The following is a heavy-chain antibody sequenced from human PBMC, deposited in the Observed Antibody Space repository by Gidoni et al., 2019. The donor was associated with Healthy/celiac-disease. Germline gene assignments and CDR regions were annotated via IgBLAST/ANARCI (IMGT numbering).Heavy chain of an antibody. Sequence: QLQLQASGPGLVKPSETLSLTCTVSGGSISSSSYYWGWIRQPPGTGLEWIGSIYYSGGIYYNPYLKSRVTISVDTSKNQSSLKLSSVTAADTAVYYCARPGLGYCSGGSCYDTDYWGQGTLVTVSS. CDR1: GGSISSSSYY. CDR3: ARPGLGYCSGGSCYDTDY. CDR2: IYYSGGI. J-gene: IGHJ4*02. V-gene: IGHV4-39*01. D-gene: IGHD2-15*01.